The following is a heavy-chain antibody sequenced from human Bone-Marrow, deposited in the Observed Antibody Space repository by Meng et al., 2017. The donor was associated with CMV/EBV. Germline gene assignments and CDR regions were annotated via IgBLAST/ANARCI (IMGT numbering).Heavy chain of an antibody. CDR3: TRDKDFWSGFDY. CDR2: IRSKAYGGTT. Sequence: GGSLRLSCTASGFTFGDYAMSWVRQAPGKGLEWVGFIRSKAYGGTTEYAASVKGRFTISRDDSKSIAYLQMNSLKTEDTAVYYCTRDKDFWSGFDYWGQGTRVTGSS. J-gene: IGHJ4*02. D-gene: IGHD3-3*01. V-gene: IGHV3-49*04. CDR1: GFTFGDYA.